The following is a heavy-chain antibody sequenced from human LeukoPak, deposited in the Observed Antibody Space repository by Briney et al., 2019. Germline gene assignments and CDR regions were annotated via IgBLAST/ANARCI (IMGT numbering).Heavy chain of an antibody. D-gene: IGHD3-10*02. CDR1: GLTVSSNY. Sequence: GGSLRLSCAASGLTVSSNYMNWVRQAPGKGPEWVSVIYSGGSTYYADSVKGRFTISRDNSKNTLYLQMNSLRAEDTAVYYCAELGITMIGGVWGKGTTVTISS. CDR2: IYSGGST. V-gene: IGHV3-66*01. CDR3: AELGITMIGGV. J-gene: IGHJ6*04.